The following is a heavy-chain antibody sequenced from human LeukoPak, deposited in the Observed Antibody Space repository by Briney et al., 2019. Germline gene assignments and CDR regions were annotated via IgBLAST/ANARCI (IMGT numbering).Heavy chain of an antibody. Sequence: GGSLRLSCAASGFTVSSNYMSWVRQAPGKGLEWVSVIYSGGSTYYADSVKGRFTISRDNSKNTLYLQMNSLRAEDTAVYYCARELAGYSYGLIYGMDVWGQGTTVTVSS. CDR2: IYSGGST. CDR1: GFTVSSNY. V-gene: IGHV3-66*01. D-gene: IGHD5-18*01. J-gene: IGHJ6*02. CDR3: ARELAGYSYGLIYGMDV.